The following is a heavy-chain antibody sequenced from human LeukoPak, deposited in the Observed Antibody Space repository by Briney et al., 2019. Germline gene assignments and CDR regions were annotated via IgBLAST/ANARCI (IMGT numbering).Heavy chain of an antibody. CDR3: ARVGTTVIYYFDY. Sequence: SETLSLTCAVYGGSFSGYYWSWIRQPPGKGLEWIGEINHSGSTNYNPSLKSRVTISVDTSKNQFSLKLSSVTAADTAVYYCARVGTTVIYYFDYWGQGTLVTVSS. J-gene: IGHJ4*02. CDR2: INHSGST. V-gene: IGHV4-34*01. CDR1: GGSFSGYY. D-gene: IGHD4-17*01.